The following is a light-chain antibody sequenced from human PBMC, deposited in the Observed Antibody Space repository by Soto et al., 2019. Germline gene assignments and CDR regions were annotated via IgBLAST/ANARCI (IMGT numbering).Light chain of an antibody. CDR3: QQSYSTPLT. J-gene: IGKJ4*01. Sequence: DIQMTQSPSSLSASVGDRVTITCRASQSISSYLNWYQQKPGKAPKLLIYAASSLQTAVPSRFSRSGSGTDFTLTVSCLQPEDFASYYCQQSYSTPLTFGGGTKVEI. CDR1: QSISSY. V-gene: IGKV1-39*01. CDR2: AAS.